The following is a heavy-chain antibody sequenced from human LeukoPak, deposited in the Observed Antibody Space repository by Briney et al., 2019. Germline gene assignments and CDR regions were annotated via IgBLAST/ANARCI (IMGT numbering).Heavy chain of an antibody. CDR2: ISDANGSIT. V-gene: IGHV3-74*01. Sequence: PGGSLRLSSAESGVTLRSDWLCWVRAGPEKGLVWVSRISDANGSITDYADSVRGRFTIYRDTAKNTLYMEMNSLGAEDTSVYYCARYLSGYSDYWGQGTLVTVSS. CDR1: GVTLRSDW. CDR3: ARYLSGYSDY. J-gene: IGHJ4*02. D-gene: IGHD2-15*01.